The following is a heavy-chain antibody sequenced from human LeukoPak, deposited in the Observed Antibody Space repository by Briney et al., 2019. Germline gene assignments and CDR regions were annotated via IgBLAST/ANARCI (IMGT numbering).Heavy chain of an antibody. J-gene: IGHJ4*02. D-gene: IGHD3-10*01. CDR3: ATPSGFGEPNLDY. CDR1: GFTFSGSA. V-gene: IGHV3-73*01. Sequence: GGSLKLSCAASGFTFSGSAMHWVRQASGKGLEWVGRIRSKTNNYATAYAASVKGRFTISRDDSKNTAYLQMNSMRAEDTAVYYCATPSGFGEPNLDYWGQGTLVTVSS. CDR2: IRSKTNNYAT.